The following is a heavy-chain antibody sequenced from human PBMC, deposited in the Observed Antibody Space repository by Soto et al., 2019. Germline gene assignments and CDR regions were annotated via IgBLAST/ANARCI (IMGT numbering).Heavy chain of an antibody. Sequence: VQLLESGGGLVQPGGSLRLSCAASGFTFTSCAMSWVRQAPGKGLEWVSAISGTAGNTYHADSVKGRFTISRDISKNXXXXXXXXXXXXXXXXXXXXXGDWDYIAGHFDYWGQGTLVTVSS. CDR2: ISGTAGNT. V-gene: IGHV3-23*01. CDR1: GFTFTSCA. CDR3: XXGDWDYIAGHFDY. J-gene: IGHJ4*02. D-gene: IGHD1-7*01.